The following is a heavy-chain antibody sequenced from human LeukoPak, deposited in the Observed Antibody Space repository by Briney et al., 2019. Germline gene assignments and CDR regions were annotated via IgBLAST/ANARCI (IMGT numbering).Heavy chain of an antibody. CDR1: GFTVSSNY. J-gene: IGHJ4*02. CDR2: IYSGGST. V-gene: IGHV3-53*01. CDR3: ARRSGSGWYGYYFDY. D-gene: IGHD6-19*01. Sequence: GGSLRLSCAASGFTVSSNYMSWVRQAPGKGLEWVSVIYSGGSTYYADSVKGRFTISRDNSKNTLYLQVNSLRAEDTAVYYCARRSGSGWYGYYFDYWGQGTLVTVSS.